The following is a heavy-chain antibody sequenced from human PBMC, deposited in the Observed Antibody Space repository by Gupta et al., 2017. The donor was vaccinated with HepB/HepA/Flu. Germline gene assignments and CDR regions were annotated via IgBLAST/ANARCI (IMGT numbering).Heavy chain of an antibody. CDR1: GYSFTSYW. J-gene: IGHJ3*02. CDR3: ARQRGYCSSTTCNGAFDI. Sequence: EVQLVQSGAEVKKPGESLKISCKVSGYSFTSYWIGWVRQMPGKGLEWVGIMYPGNSDTGYSPSFQGQVTISADKSISTAYLQWSSLKASDTAMYYCARQRGYCSSTTCNGAFDIWGQGTMVTVSS. D-gene: IGHD2-2*01. CDR2: MYPGNSDT. V-gene: IGHV5-51*01.